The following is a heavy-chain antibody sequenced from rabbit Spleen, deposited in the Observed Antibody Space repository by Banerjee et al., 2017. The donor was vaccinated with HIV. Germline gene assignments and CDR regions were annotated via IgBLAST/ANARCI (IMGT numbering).Heavy chain of an antibody. Sequence: QSLEESGGDLVKPGASLTLTCTASGFSFSTAYYMCWVRQAPGKGLEWIACIYADSFGSTAYASWAKGRFTISKTSSTTVTLQMTSLTAADTATYFCARGSATMTMVITGYYFNLWGQGTLVTVS. CDR2: IYADSFGST. CDR1: GFSFSTAYY. CDR3: ARGSATMTMVITGYYFNL. D-gene: IGHD2-1*01. J-gene: IGHJ4*01. V-gene: IGHV1S40*01.